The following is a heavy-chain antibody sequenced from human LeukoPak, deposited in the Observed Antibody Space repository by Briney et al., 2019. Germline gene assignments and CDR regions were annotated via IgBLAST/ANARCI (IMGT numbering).Heavy chain of an antibody. V-gene: IGHV1-8*03. Sequence: ASVKVSCKASGYTFTSYDINWVRQATGQGLEWMGWMNPNSGNTGYAQKFQGRVTITRNTSISTAYMELSSLRSEDTAVYYCAADSSGWDAFDIWGQGTMVTVSS. CDR1: GYTFTSYD. D-gene: IGHD3-22*01. J-gene: IGHJ3*02. CDR3: AADSSGWDAFDI. CDR2: MNPNSGNT.